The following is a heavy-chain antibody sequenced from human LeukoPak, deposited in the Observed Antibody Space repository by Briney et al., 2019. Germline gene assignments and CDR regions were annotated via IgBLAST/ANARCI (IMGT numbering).Heavy chain of an antibody. CDR2: IIPMSGTA. D-gene: IGHD3-3*01. CDR3: ASPVKYYDTWSGYPPFDC. V-gene: IGHV1-69*13. Sequence: GASVKVSCKASGGTFNNFAISWVRQAPGQGLEWVGGIIPMSGTANYAQKFQGRVTITADESTSTAYMELSSLRSEDTAIYYCASPVKYYDTWSGYPPFDCWGQGTLVTVSS. CDR1: GGTFNNFA. J-gene: IGHJ4*02.